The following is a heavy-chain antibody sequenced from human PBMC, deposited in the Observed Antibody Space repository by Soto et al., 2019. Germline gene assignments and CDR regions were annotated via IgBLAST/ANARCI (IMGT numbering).Heavy chain of an antibody. CDR2: AYYRSQWYY. V-gene: IGHV6-1*01. CDR3: SKQKGDRRAYSGMDV. Sequence: SPSRGLEWLGRAYYRSQWYYDSAVSVRSRITVIPDTSKNQFYLQLNSVTPEDTAVYFCSKQKGDRRAYSGMDVWGHGTTVPVSS. J-gene: IGHJ6*02. D-gene: IGHD2-21*02.